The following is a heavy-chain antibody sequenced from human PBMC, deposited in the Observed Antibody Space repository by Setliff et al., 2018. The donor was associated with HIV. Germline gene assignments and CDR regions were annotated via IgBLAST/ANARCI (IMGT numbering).Heavy chain of an antibody. D-gene: IGHD6-19*01. J-gene: IGHJ4*02. Sequence: GGSLRLSCAASGFTFSSYWMHWVRQAPGKGLVWVSRIHGDGSSTSYADSVKGRFTISRDNAKKSLYLQMNSLRAEDTAVYYCAKSGRAQWLVPYHFDYWGQGTLVTVSS. CDR1: GFTFSSYW. V-gene: IGHV3-74*01. CDR2: IHGDGSST. CDR3: AKSGRAQWLVPYHFDY.